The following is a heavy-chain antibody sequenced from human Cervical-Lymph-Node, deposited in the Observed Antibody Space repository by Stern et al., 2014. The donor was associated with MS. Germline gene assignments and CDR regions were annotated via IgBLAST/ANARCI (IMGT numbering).Heavy chain of an antibody. D-gene: IGHD3-16*02. J-gene: IGHJ3*01. V-gene: IGHV3-30*07. CDR1: GFRFSSYA. CDR2: ISFDGNND. CDR3: ARERYTSAWSDALDL. Sequence: VQLVDSGGGVVQPGRSLRLSCEASGFRFSSYAMHWVRQAPGKGPELVALISFDGNNDYYADSVKGRFTISRDNSKSTLFLQMNSLRTEDTAVFYCARERYTSAWSDALDLWGQGTMVTVSS.